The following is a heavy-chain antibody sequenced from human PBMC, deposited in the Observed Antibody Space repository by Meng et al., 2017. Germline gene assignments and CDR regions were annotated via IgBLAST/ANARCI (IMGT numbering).Heavy chain of an antibody. J-gene: IGHJ5*02. Sequence: QLPLQESGPGLVKPSETLSLPCTVSGGSISSSSYYWGWIRQPPGKGLEWIGSIYYSGSTYYNPSLKSRVTISVDTSKNQFSLKLSSVTAADTAVYYCASLRIAVAGINWFDPWGQGTLVTVAS. CDR1: GGSISSSSYY. D-gene: IGHD6-19*01. CDR2: IYYSGST. V-gene: IGHV4-39*07. CDR3: ASLRIAVAGINWFDP.